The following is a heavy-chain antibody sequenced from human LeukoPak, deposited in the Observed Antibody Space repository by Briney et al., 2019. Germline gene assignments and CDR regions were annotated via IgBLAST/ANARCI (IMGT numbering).Heavy chain of an antibody. CDR3: AKDRSGSYYKGNFDY. CDR2: ISGSGGST. D-gene: IGHD3-10*01. J-gene: IGHJ4*02. Sequence: GGSLRLSCAASGFTFSGYAMSWVRQAPGKGLEWVSAISGSGGSTYYADSVKGRFTISRDNSKNTLYLQMNSLRAEDTAVYYCAKDRSGSYYKGNFDYWGQGTLVTVSS. V-gene: IGHV3-23*01. CDR1: GFTFSGYA.